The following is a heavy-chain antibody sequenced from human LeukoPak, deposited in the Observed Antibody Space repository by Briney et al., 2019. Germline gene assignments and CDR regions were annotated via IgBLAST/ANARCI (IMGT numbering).Heavy chain of an antibody. J-gene: IGHJ4*02. CDR2: INPNSGGT. CDR3: ARGVMGGRVVPVNYFDY. Sequence: GSVKVSCKASGYTFTGDYMHWGRQAPGQGLEWMGWINPNSGGTNYAQKFQGRVTMTRDTSISTAYMELSRLRSDDTAVYYCARGVMGGRVVPVNYFDYWGQGTLVTVSS. CDR1: GYTFTGDY. D-gene: IGHD2-2*01. V-gene: IGHV1-2*02.